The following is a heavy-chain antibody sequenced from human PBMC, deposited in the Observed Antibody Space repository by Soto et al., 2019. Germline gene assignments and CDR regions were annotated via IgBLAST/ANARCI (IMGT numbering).Heavy chain of an antibody. D-gene: IGHD3-16*01. Sequence: SETLSLTCAVYGGFLSESYWTWIRQPPGKGLGWIGEINHVGGTNYNPSLKSRVTMSVDTSQNQFSLRLISVTAADTAMYFCVRIRYQLPSSVLWLDPWGQGTPVTVSS. CDR2: INHVGGT. CDR3: VRIRYQLPSSVLWLDP. CDR1: GGFLSESY. J-gene: IGHJ5*02. V-gene: IGHV4-34*01.